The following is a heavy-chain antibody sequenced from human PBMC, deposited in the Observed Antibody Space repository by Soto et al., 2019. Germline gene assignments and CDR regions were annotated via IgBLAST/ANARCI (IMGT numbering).Heavy chain of an antibody. D-gene: IGHD2-2*01. CDR1: GFTFSSYS. CDR3: AREGAMTNAFDI. J-gene: IGHJ3*02. V-gene: IGHV3-21*01. Sequence: SLRLSCAASGFTFSSYSMNWVRQAPGKGLEWVSSISSSSSYIYYADSVKGRFTISRDNAKNSLYLQMNSLRAEDTAVYYCAREGAMTNAFDIWGQGTMVTVSS. CDR2: ISSSSSYI.